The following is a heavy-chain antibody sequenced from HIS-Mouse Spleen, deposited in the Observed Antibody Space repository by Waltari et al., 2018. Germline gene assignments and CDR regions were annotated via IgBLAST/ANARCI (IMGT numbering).Heavy chain of an antibody. CDR1: GGSISSSSYY. Sequence: QLQLQESGPGLVKPSETLSLTCTVSGGSISSSSYYWGWIRQPPGKGLEWIGRIYYSGGTYTNPSLKSRVTISVDTSKNQFSLKLSSVTAADTAVYYCAREIPYSSSWYDWYFDLWGRGTLVTLSS. V-gene: IGHV4-39*07. D-gene: IGHD6-13*01. CDR2: IYYSGGT. J-gene: IGHJ2*01. CDR3: AREIPYSSSWYDWYFDL.